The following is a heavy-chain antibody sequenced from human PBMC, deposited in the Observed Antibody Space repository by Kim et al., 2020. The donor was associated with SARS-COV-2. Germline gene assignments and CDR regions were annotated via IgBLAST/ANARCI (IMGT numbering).Heavy chain of an antibody. J-gene: IGHJ4*02. Sequence: SETLSLTCTVSGGSISSSSYYWGWIRQPPGKGLEWIGSIYYSGSTYYNPSLKSRVTISVDTSKNQFSLKLSSVTAADTAVYYCARLSGAIYTVAGIHDLSPASFDYWGQGTLVTVSS. CDR2: IYYSGST. CDR1: GGSISSSSYY. CDR3: ARLSGAIYTVAGIHDLSPASFDY. D-gene: IGHD6-19*01. V-gene: IGHV4-39*01.